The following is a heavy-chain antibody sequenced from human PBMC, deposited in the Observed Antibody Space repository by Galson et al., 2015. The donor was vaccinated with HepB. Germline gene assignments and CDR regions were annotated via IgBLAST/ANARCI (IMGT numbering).Heavy chain of an antibody. V-gene: IGHV2-5*01. CDR2: IYWNDDK. J-gene: IGHJ4*02. Sequence: PALVKPTQTLTLTCTFSGFSLRASGVGVGWVRQSPGKALEWLALIYWNDDKYYRPSLRSRLTITKDTSKDQVVLRMTNLDPLDTATYYCARSLGLVGLSFDNWGQGTLVTVSS. D-gene: IGHD2-8*02. CDR1: GFSLRASGVG. CDR3: ARSLGLVGLSFDN.